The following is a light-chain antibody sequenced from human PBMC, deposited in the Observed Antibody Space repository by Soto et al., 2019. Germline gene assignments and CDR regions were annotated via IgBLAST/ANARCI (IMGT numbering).Light chain of an antibody. CDR2: GNS. Sequence: QLVLTQPPSVSGAPGQRVTISCTGSRSNIGGGYDVHWYQQLPGAAPKLLMYGNSNRPSGVPDRFSGSKSGTSASLAITGLQAEDEADYYCQSYDSSLSGSEVFGGGTKLTVL. CDR1: RSNIGGGYD. J-gene: IGLJ2*01. V-gene: IGLV1-40*01. CDR3: QSYDSSLSGSEV.